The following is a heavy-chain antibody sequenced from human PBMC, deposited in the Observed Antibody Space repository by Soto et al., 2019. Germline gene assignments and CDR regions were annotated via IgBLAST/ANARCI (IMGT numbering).Heavy chain of an antibody. D-gene: IGHD3-9*01. CDR3: AKNKLLGYYDILTGQYNWFDP. J-gene: IGHJ5*02. CDR1: GFTFSSYA. CDR2: ISGSGGST. V-gene: IGHV3-23*01. Sequence: GGSLRLSCAASGFTFSSYAMSWVRQAPGKGLEWVSAISGSGGSTYYADSVKGRFTISRDNSKNTLYLQMNSLRAEGTAVYYCAKNKLLGYYDILTGQYNWFDPWGQGTLVTVSS.